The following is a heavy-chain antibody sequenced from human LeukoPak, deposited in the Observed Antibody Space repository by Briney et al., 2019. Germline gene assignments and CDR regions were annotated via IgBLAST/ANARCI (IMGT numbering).Heavy chain of an antibody. V-gene: IGHV3-9*01. D-gene: IGHD4-17*01. CDR1: GFTFNDFA. Sequence: GGSLRLSCAASGFTFNDFAMHWVRLTPGKGLEWVSGISWNSGRIAYADPVKGRFTISRDNAENSLYLQMNSLRTEDTAFYYCVKDGGDYGDYSYYFDYWGQGTLVTVSS. J-gene: IGHJ4*02. CDR3: VKDGGDYGDYSYYFDY. CDR2: ISWNSGRI.